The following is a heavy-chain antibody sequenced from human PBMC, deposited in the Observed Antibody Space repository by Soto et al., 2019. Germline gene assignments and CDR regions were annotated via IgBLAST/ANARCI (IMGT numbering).Heavy chain of an antibody. CDR3: AKDRYGDYGGVDY. CDR1: GFTFSTYA. D-gene: IGHD4-17*01. CDR2: ITGGGGRT. V-gene: IGHV3-23*01. J-gene: IGHJ4*02. Sequence: EVQLLESGGGLVQPGGSLRLSCAASGFTFSTYAMIWVRQAPGKGLEWVSVITGGGGRTYYADSVKGRITISIDNSKNTLYLQMNSLRAEDTAVYYCAKDRYGDYGGVDYWGQGTLVTVSS.